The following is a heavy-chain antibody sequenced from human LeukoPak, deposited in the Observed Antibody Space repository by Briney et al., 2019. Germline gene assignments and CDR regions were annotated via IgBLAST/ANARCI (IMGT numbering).Heavy chain of an antibody. CDR3: AKDIAPYYYDSSGYLDAFDI. J-gene: IGHJ3*02. D-gene: IGHD3-22*01. Sequence: GGSLRLSCAASGFTFSSYGMHWVRQAPGKGLEWVAVISYDGSNKYYADSVKGRFTISRDNSKNTLYLQMNSLRAEDTAVYYCAKDIAPYYYDSSGYLDAFDIWGQGTMVTVSS. CDR1: GFTFSSYG. V-gene: IGHV3-30*18. CDR2: ISYDGSNK.